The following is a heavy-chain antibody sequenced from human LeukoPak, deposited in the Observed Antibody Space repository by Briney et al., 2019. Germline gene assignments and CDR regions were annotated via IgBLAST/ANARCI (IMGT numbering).Heavy chain of an antibody. Sequence: PSENLSLTSTVSGGSINSISYYWGCIRQPPGKGLGWIGEINHSGNTNYNPSLKRRVNISVDASKNRFPLKLSSVTAADTAVYYCARGSGSKTGTTRLDYWGQGTLVTVSS. D-gene: IGHD1-1*01. V-gene: IGHV4-39*06. CDR3: ARGSGSKTGTTRLDY. J-gene: IGHJ4*02. CDR1: GGSINSISYY. CDR2: INHSGNT.